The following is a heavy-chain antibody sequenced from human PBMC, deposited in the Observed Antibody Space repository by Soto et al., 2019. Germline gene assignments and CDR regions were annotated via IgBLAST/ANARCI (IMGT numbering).Heavy chain of an antibody. V-gene: IGHV1-69*13. CDR1: GGTFSSYA. J-gene: IGHJ3*02. CDR3: ARDWSMGATSAFDI. D-gene: IGHD1-26*01. Sequence: SVKVSCKASGGTFSSYAISWVRQAPGQGLEWMGGIIPIFGTANYAQKFQGRVTITADESTSTAYMELSSLRSEDTAVYYCARDWSMGATSAFDIWGQGTMVTVS. CDR2: IIPIFGTA.